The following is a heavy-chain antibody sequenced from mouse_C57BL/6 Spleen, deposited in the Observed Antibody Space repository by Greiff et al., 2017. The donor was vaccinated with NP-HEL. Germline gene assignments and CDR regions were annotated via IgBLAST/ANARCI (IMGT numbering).Heavy chain of an antibody. Sequence: QVHVKQSGPELVKPGASVKLSCKASGYTFTSYDINWVKQRPGQGLEWIGWIYPRDGSTKYNEKFKGKATLTVDTSSSTAYMELHSLTSEDSAVYFCEQIYYYGSDYFDYWGQGTTLTVSS. D-gene: IGHD1-1*01. CDR1: GYTFTSYD. CDR3: EQIYYYGSDYFDY. CDR2: IYPRDGST. J-gene: IGHJ2*01. V-gene: IGHV1-85*01.